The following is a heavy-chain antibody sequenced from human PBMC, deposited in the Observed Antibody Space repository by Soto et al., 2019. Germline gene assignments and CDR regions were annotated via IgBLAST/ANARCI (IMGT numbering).Heavy chain of an antibody. CDR3: ARDYGGNSGWFDP. D-gene: IGHD4-17*01. CDR1: GSCISSGGYY. J-gene: IGHJ5*02. Sequence: SETLSLTCSVSGSCISSGGYYWSWILQHPGKGLEWIGYIYYSGSTYYNPSLKSRVTISLDKSKNQFSLKLSSVTAADTAAYYCARDYGGNSGWFDPWGQGALVTAS. CDR2: IYYSGST. V-gene: IGHV4-31*03.